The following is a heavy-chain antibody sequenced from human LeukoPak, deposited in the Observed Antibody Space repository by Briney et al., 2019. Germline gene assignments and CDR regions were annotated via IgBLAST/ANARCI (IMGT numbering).Heavy chain of an antibody. V-gene: IGHV4-61*02. CDR1: GGSVSIGSYY. J-gene: IGHJ4*02. CDR2: IYVSGST. Sequence: SETLSLTCTVSGGSVSIGSYYWSWIRQPAGKGPEWIGRIYVSGSTDYNPSLESRVTILKDMSKNQVYLRLSSVTAADTAIYYCARSNDFWTGYFEKWGQGTLVTVSS. CDR3: ARSNDFWTGYFEK. D-gene: IGHD3/OR15-3a*01.